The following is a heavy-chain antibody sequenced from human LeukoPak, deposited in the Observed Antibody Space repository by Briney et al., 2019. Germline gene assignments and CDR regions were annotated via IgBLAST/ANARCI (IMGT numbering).Heavy chain of an antibody. CDR2: IYTSGST. CDR1: GGSISSYY. CDR3: ARDVVVVPAAIHYGMDV. D-gene: IGHD2-2*01. J-gene: IGHJ6*02. Sequence: SETLSLTCTVSGGSISSYYWSWIRQPAGKGLEWIGRIYTSGSTNYNPSLKSRVTISVDTSKNQFSLNLSSVTAADTAVYYCARDVVVVPAAIHYGMDVWGQGTTVTASS. V-gene: IGHV4-4*07.